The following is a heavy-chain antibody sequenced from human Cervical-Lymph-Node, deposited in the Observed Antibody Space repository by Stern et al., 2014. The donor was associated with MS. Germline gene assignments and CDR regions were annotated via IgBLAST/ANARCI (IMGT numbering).Heavy chain of an antibody. J-gene: IGHJ6*02. CDR1: CFTFSQYA. Sequence: VQLEESGGCVVQPGRSLRLSCAASCFTFSQYAMHWVRQAPGKGLEWVAAISYEERDKYYADSVKGRFTISRDNSNSTLFLQMNSLRDDDTGVYYCANTPRPNANFAYFYYGMDVWGQGTTVTVSS. CDR2: ISYEERDK. CDR3: ANTPRPNANFAYFYYGMDV. D-gene: IGHD2-8*01. V-gene: IGHV3-30*04.